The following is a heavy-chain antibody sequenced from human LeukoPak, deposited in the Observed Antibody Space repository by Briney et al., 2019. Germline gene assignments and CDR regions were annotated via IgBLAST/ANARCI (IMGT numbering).Heavy chain of an antibody. V-gene: IGHV3-21*04. CDR2: ISSSSSYI. D-gene: IGHD2-15*01. CDR1: GFTFSSYS. J-gene: IGHJ6*02. Sequence: GGSLRLSCAVSGFTFSSYSMNWVCQAPGKGLGWDSSISSSSSYIYYADSVKGRFTISRDNRKNLLHLPMDSLRPDDSAVYYCVKDLGSAITSALALDVWGQGTTVTVSS. CDR3: VKDLGSAITSALALDV.